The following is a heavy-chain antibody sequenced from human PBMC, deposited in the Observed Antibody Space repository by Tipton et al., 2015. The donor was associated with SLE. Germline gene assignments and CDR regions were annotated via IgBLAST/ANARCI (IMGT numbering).Heavy chain of an antibody. CDR2: INSSGGT. V-gene: IGHV4-61*02. Sequence: LRLSCTVSGDSISSGSYYWSWIRQPAGKGLEWIGRINSSGGTYYNPSLKSRVTMSIDTSKNQFSLKLSSVTAADTAVYYCARTLDALDIGGQGTMVTVSS. CDR1: GDSISSGSYY. J-gene: IGHJ3*02. CDR3: ARTLDALDI.